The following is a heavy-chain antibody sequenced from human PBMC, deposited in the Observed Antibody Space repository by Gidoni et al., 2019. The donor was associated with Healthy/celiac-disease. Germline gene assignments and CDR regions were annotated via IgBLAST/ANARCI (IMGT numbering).Heavy chain of an antibody. V-gene: IGHV1-69*01. CDR3: ARPVVPGTSYYYYYGMDV. CDR2: IIPIFGTA. J-gene: IGHJ6*02. CDR1: GGTFSSYA. Sequence: QVQLVQSGAEVKKPGSSVKVSCKASGGTFSSYAISWVRQAPGQGLEWMGGIIPIFGTANYAQKFQGRVTITADESTSTAYMELSSLRSEDTAVYYCARPVVPGTSYYYYYGMDVWGQGTTVTVSS. D-gene: IGHD2-2*01.